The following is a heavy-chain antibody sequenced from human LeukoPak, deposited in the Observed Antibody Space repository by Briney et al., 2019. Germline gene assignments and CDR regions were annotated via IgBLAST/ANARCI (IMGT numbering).Heavy chain of an antibody. V-gene: IGHV3-20*01. CDR1: GFTFDDYG. CDR3: ARERSTSNWYGTPDFDY. J-gene: IGHJ4*02. CDR2: INRNGGTI. Sequence: PGGSLRLSCAASGFTFDDYGMSWVRQVPGKGLEWVSGINRNGGTINYAGSVKGRFTISRDSAKNSLYLQMNSLRAEDTALYHCARERSTSNWYGTPDFDYWGQGTLVTVSS. D-gene: IGHD6-13*01.